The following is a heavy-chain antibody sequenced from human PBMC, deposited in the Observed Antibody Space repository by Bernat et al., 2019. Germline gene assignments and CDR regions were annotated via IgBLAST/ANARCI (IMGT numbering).Heavy chain of an antibody. CDR2: ISSSSSYI. D-gene: IGHD3-16*02. Sequence: EVQLVESGGGLVKPGGSLRLSCAASGFTFSSYSMNWVRQAPGKGLEWVSSISSSSSYIYYADSVKGRFTISRDNAKNSLYLQMNSLRDEDTAVYYCARGVQYYDYIWGSYRLGDFDYWGQGTLVTVSS. V-gene: IGHV3-21*01. CDR1: GFTFSSYS. J-gene: IGHJ4*02. CDR3: ARGVQYYDYIWGSYRLGDFDY.